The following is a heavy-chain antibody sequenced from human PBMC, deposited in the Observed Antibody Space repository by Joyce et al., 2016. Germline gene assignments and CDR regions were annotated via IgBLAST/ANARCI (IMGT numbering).Heavy chain of an antibody. J-gene: IGHJ3*02. CDR2: MGTAGGAI. Sequence: EVQLVESGGGLVHPGGTLRLSCAASGFTFSSYSMNWVRQAPGKGLEWVSDMGTAGGAIYYADSVMGRFTISRDNAKNSLYLQMNSLRAEDTAVYYCARDPGYTTGWYALDIWGHGTMVTVSS. CDR3: ARDPGYTTGWYALDI. V-gene: IGHV3-48*01. CDR1: GFTFSSYS. D-gene: IGHD6-19*01.